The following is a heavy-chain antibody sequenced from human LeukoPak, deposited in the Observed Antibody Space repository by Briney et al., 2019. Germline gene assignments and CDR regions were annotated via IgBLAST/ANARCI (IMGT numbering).Heavy chain of an antibody. V-gene: IGHV3-7*01. Sequence: GGSLRLSCAASGLTFTDFWMNWVRLAPGRGLEWLPNINPDGNEKYYVDSVKGRFAMSRDNAKNEVYLEMNSLRAEDTGVYYCSGRDSSRSPRAYWGQGTLVSVSS. CDR2: INPDGNEK. J-gene: IGHJ4*02. D-gene: IGHD6-13*01. CDR1: GLTFTDFW. CDR3: SGRDSSRSPRAY.